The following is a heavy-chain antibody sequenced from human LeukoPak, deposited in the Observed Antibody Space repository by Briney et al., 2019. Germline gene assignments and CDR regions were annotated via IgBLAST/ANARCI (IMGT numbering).Heavy chain of an antibody. Sequence: PGGSLRVSCAASGFTVSSNYMSWVRQAPGKGLEWVAVIYSGGSAYYAAPVKGRFTISRDNSKTLLYLQMNSLRAEDAAVYYCARGGKSGYYYAYWGQGTLVTVSS. D-gene: IGHD3-22*01. CDR2: IYSGGSA. V-gene: IGHV3-53*01. CDR1: GFTVSSNY. J-gene: IGHJ4*02. CDR3: ARGGKSGYYYAY.